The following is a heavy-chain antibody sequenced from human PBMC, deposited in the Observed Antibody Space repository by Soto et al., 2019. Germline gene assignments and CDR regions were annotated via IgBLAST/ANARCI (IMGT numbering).Heavy chain of an antibody. CDR2: ISGSGGST. D-gene: IGHD2-15*01. J-gene: IGHJ4*02. CDR1: GFTFSSYA. Sequence: EVQLLESGGGLVQPGGSLRLSCAASGFTFSSYAMSWVREAPGKGLEWVSAISGSGGSTYYADSVKGRFTISRDNSKITLHLQMNSLRAEDTAVYYCAKDLCSGGSCHRYFDYWGQGTLVTVSS. CDR3: AKDLCSGGSCHRYFDY. V-gene: IGHV3-23*01.